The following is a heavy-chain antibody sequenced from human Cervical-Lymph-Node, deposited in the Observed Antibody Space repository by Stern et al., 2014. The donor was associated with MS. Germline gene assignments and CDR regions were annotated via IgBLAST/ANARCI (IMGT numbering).Heavy chain of an antibody. D-gene: IGHD2-2*01. Sequence: QVQLVQSGAEVKKPGSSVKVSCKASGGTFNNYPISWVRQAPGQSLEWMGGIIPMFRTANYAQKFQGRVTITADESTSTAYMELSSLKSEDTAVYYCVRGIRYPSRWYYGMDVWGQGTTVTVSS. V-gene: IGHV1-69*01. CDR2: IIPMFRTA. J-gene: IGHJ6*02. CDR1: GGTFNNYP. CDR3: VRGIRYPSRWYYGMDV.